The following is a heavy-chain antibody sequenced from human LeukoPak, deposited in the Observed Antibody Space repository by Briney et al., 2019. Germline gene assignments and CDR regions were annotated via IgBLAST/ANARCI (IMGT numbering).Heavy chain of an antibody. J-gene: IGHJ4*02. CDR2: IIPILGIA. CDR3: ARSFGIAYTGV. CDR1: GGTFSSYT. Sequence: ASVKVSCKASGGTFSSYTISWVRQAPGQGLEWRGRIIPILGIANYAQKFQGRVTITADKSTSTAYMELSSLRSEDTAVYYCARSFGIAYTGVWGQGTLVTVSS. V-gene: IGHV1-69*02. D-gene: IGHD2-2*02.